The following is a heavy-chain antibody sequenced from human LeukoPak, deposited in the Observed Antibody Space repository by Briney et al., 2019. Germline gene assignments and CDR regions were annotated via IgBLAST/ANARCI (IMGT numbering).Heavy chain of an antibody. CDR1: GYTFTSYG. J-gene: IGHJ4*02. CDR2: ISAYNGNT. CDR3: ARDGMRYCSSTSCQFPAGKFDY. V-gene: IGHV1-18*01. D-gene: IGHD2-2*01. Sequence: ASVKVSCKASGYTFTSYGISWVRQAPGQGLEWMGWISAYNGNTNYAQKLQGRVTMTTDTSTSTAYMELRSLRSDDTAVYYCARDGMRYCSSTSCQFPAGKFDYWGQGTLATVSS.